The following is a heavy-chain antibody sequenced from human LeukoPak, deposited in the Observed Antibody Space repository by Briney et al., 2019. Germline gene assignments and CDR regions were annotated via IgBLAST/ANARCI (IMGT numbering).Heavy chain of an antibody. CDR2: INPSGGST. Sequence: ASVKVSCKASGYTFTSYGISCVRQSPGQGLEWMGIINPSGGSTSYAQKFQGRVTMTRDTSTSTVYMELSSLRSEDTAVYYCARGRVSSSWVRLHNYYYYYMDVWGKGTTVTISS. J-gene: IGHJ6*03. CDR1: GYTFTSYG. CDR3: ARGRVSSSWVRLHNYYYYYMDV. D-gene: IGHD6-13*01. V-gene: IGHV1-46*01.